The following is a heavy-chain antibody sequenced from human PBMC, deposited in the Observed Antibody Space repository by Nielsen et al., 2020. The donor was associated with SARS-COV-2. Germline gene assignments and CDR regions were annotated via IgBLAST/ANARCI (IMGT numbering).Heavy chain of an antibody. CDR3: AAQWLVLGAFDI. D-gene: IGHD6-19*01. CDR1: GFTFGDYA. J-gene: IGHJ3*02. V-gene: IGHV3-23*01. Sequence: GGSLRLSCTASGFTFGDYAMSWFRQAPGKGLEWVSAISGGGGSTYYADSVKGRFTVSRDNSKNTLYLQMNSLRADDTAVYYCAAQWLVLGAFDIWGQGTMVTVSS. CDR2: ISGGGGST.